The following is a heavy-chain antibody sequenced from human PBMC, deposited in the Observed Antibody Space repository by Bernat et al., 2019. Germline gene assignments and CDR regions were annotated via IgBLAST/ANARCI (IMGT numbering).Heavy chain of an antibody. Sequence: QVQLVQSGAEVKKPGASVKVSCKASGYTFTSYYMHWVRQAPGQGLEWMGIINPSGGSTSYAQKFQGRVTMTRDTSTSTVYMELSSLRSEDTAVYYCARTAQYSSSYNSRNFDCWGQGTLVTVSS. CDR3: ARTAQYSSSYNSRNFDC. CDR2: INPSGGST. D-gene: IGHD6-6*01. CDR1: GYTFTSYY. V-gene: IGHV1-46*01. J-gene: IGHJ4*02.